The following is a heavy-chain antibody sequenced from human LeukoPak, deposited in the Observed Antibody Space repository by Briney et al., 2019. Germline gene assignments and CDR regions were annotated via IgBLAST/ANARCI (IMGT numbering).Heavy chain of an antibody. CDR3: ARVSCSSTSCYQRYFDY. CDR1: GFTFSSYS. D-gene: IGHD2-2*01. Sequence: PGGSLRLSCAASGFTFSSYSMNWVRQAPGKGLEWVSYISSSSSTIYYADSVKGRFTISRDNAKNSLYLQMNSLRAEDTAVYYCARVSCSSTSCYQRYFDYWGQGTLVTVSS. J-gene: IGHJ4*02. CDR2: ISSSSSTI. V-gene: IGHV3-48*01.